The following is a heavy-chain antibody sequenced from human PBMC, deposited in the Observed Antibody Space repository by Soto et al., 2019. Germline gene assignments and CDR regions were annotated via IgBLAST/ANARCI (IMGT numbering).Heavy chain of an antibody. V-gene: IGHV1-46*01. CDR3: ARVGICSGGSCHHEVPE. CDR1: GYTFTSYY. D-gene: IGHD2-15*01. Sequence: QVQLVQSGAEVKKPGASVKFSCKASGYTFTSYYMHWVRQAPGQGLEWMGIINPSGGSTSYAQKFQGRVTMTRDTSTSTVYMELSSLRSEDTAVYYCARVGICSGGSCHHEVPEWGQGTLVTVSS. J-gene: IGHJ4*02. CDR2: INPSGGST.